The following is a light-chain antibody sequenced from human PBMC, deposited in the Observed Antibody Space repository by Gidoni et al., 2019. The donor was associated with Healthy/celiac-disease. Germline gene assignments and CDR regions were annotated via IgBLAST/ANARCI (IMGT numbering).Light chain of an antibody. J-gene: IGKJ4*01. V-gene: IGKV1-39*01. CDR3: QQSYSTPLT. CDR2: AAS. Sequence: DIQMTQSPSSLSASVGDRVTITCRASQSISSYLNWYQQKPGKAPKLLIYAASSLQSVVPSRFSGSGSGTDFTLTISSLQPEDFATYYCQQSYSTPLTCGGGTKVEIK. CDR1: QSISSY.